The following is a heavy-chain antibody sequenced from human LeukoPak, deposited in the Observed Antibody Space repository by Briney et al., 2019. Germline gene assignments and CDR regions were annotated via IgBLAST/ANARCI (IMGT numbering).Heavy chain of an antibody. CDR2: IYTSGST. D-gene: IGHD6-19*01. J-gene: IGHJ5*02. V-gene: IGHV4-61*02. CDR1: GGSISSGSYY. Sequence: SETLSLTCKVPGGSISSGSYYWSWIRQPAGKGLEWIGRIYTSGSTNYNPSLKSRVTISVEPSKNQFSLKLSSVTAADTAVYYCAREIWRSGWYDWFDPWGQGTLVTVSS. CDR3: AREIWRSGWYDWFDP.